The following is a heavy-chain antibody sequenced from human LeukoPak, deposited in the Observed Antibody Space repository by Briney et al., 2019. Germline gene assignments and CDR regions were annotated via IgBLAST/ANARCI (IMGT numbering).Heavy chain of an antibody. Sequence: GGSLRLSCAASGFTFSSYAMSWVRQAPGKGLEWVSTISDSGSSTYYTDSVKGRFTFSRDNSKNTLHLQMNSLRAEDTAVYYCARNLMVRGVPPNYGMDVWGQGTTVTVSS. J-gene: IGHJ6*02. CDR3: ARNLMVRGVPPNYGMDV. D-gene: IGHD3-10*01. V-gene: IGHV3-23*01. CDR1: GFTFSSYA. CDR2: ISDSGSST.